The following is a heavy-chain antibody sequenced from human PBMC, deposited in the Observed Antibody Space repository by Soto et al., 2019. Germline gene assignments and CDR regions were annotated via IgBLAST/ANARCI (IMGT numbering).Heavy chain of an antibody. D-gene: IGHD6-13*01. V-gene: IGHV4-4*07. Sequence: KASETLSLTCSVSGGSISGHYWSWIRLPAGRRLQWVGRIYSSGTTNYNPSLKSRVRMSVDTDRNSFSLRLDSVTAADTAVYYCARNFDIAATGTGYDSWGRGVLVTVSS. CDR1: GGSISGHY. CDR3: ARNFDIAATGTGYDS. CDR2: IYSSGTT. J-gene: IGHJ4*02.